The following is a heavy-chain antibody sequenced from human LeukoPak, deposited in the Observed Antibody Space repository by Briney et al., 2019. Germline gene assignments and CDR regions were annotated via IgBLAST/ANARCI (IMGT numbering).Heavy chain of an antibody. CDR3: ATKGDGPFDY. CDR2: ISYDGSKK. J-gene: IGHJ4*02. V-gene: IGHV3-30*04. CDR1: GFTFTSYA. D-gene: IGHD3-16*01. Sequence: PGGSLRLSCAASGFTFTSYAVHWVRQAPGKGLEWVAIISYDGSKKHYADSMKGRFTISRDNSKNTLYLQMNSLRAEDTSVYYCATKGDGPFDYWGQGTLVTVSS.